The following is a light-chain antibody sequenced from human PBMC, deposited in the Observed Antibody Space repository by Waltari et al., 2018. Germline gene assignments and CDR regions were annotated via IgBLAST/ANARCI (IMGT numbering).Light chain of an antibody. CDR1: SSNIGTNL. V-gene: IGLV1-44*01. CDR3: AAWDDSLSGHWV. Sequence: QSALTQPPSASGTPGQRVTISCSGSSSNIGTNLVNWYQQLPGKAPKLLVYRNDHRPPGVPDRFSGSKSGTSASLAISGLQSEDEADYYCAAWDDSLSGHWVFGGGTKVTVL. CDR2: RND. J-gene: IGLJ2*01.